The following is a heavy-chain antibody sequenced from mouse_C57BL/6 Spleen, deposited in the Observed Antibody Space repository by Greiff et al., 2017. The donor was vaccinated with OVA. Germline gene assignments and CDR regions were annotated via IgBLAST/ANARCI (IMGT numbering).Heavy chain of an antibody. V-gene: IGHV5-4*03. CDR3: ARAYYGSSYWYFDV. D-gene: IGHD1-1*01. Sequence: EVNVVESGGGLVKPGGSLKLSCAASGFTFSSYAMSWVRQTPEKRLEWVATISDGGSYSYYPDNVKGRFTISRDNAKNNLYLQMSHLKSEDTAMYYCARAYYGSSYWYFDVWGTGTTVTVSS. CDR1: GFTFSSYA. J-gene: IGHJ1*03. CDR2: ISDGGSYS.